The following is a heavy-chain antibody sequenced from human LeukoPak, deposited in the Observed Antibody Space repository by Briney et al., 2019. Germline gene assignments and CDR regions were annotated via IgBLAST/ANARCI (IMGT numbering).Heavy chain of an antibody. V-gene: IGHV3-30*02. J-gene: IGHJ4*02. CDR2: IRYDGSNK. Sequence: GGSLRLSCAASGFTFSSYGMHWVRQAPGKGLEWVAFIRYDGSNKYYAASVKGRFTISRDNSKNSLYLQMNSLRVEDTAVYYCAKLAKYFYGSETYYFFEHWGQGTPVTASS. CDR3: AKLAKYFYGSETYYFFEH. CDR1: GFTFSSYG. D-gene: IGHD3-10*01.